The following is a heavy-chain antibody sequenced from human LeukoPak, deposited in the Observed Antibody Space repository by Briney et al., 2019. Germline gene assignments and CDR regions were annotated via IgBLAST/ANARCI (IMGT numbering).Heavy chain of an antibody. CDR2: LYSDGNT. V-gene: IGHV3-53*01. J-gene: IGHJ4*02. CDR1: GFTVITND. CDR3: ARGVEPLAANTLAY. Sequence: GGSLRLSCAATGFTVITNDMTWVRQAPGKGLEWVSVLYSDGNTKYADSVQGRFTISRDNSKNTLYPEMNSLSPDDTAVYYCARGVEPLAANTLAYWGQGTLVTVSS. D-gene: IGHD1-14*01.